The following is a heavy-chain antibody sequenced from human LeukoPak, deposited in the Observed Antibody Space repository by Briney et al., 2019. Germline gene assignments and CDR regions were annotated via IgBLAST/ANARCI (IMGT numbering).Heavy chain of an antibody. Sequence: SETLSLTCTVSGGSISSYYWSWIRQPPGKGLEWIGYIYTSGSTNYNPSLKSRVTISVDTSKNQFSLKLSSVTAAYTAVYYCARQVAYCGGDCYLNWFDPWGQGTLVTVSS. V-gene: IGHV4-4*09. CDR3: ARQVAYCGGDCYLNWFDP. CDR1: GGSISSYY. CDR2: IYTSGST. J-gene: IGHJ5*02. D-gene: IGHD2-21*02.